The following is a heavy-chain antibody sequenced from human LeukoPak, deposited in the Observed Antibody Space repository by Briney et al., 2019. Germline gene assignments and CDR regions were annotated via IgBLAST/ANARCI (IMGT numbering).Heavy chain of an antibody. V-gene: IGHV5-51*01. Sequence: GESLKISCQGSGYRFTAYWIGWVRQMPGKGLEWMGTIYPGDSDTRYSPSFQGQVTISADKSISTAYLQWSSLKASDTAMYYCASYTDTIFDYWGQGTLVTVSS. CDR1: GYRFTAYW. D-gene: IGHD3-9*01. J-gene: IGHJ4*02. CDR2: IYPGDSDT. CDR3: ASYTDTIFDY.